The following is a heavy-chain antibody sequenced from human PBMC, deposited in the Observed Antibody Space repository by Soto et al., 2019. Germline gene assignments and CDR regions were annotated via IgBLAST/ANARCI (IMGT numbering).Heavy chain of an antibody. CDR3: ARTNDISGGAFDF. CDR1: GFTFDNYG. CDR2: IWYDGGKS. V-gene: IGHV3-33*01. D-gene: IGHD3-22*01. J-gene: IGHJ3*01. Sequence: GGSLRLSCAASGFTFDNYGMNWVRQAPGKGLEWVASIWYDGGKSYYGEPVNGRFTISRDNSEGTLFLQMTSLRAEDTAVYYCARTNDISGGAFDFWGQGTMVTVSS.